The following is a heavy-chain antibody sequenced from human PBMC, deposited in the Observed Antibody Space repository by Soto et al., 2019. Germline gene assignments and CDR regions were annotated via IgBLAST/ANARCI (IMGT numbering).Heavy chain of an antibody. V-gene: IGHV3-48*02. D-gene: IGHD6-19*01. CDR2: ISSSSSTI. CDR1: GFTFSSYS. Sequence: EVQLVESGGGLVQPGGSLRLSCAASGFTFSSYSMNWVRQAPGKGLEWVSYISSSSSTIYYADSVKGRFTISRDNAKKALYLQMNSLRDQDTAVYYCPRERAVGIAVALNWFDPWGKGTRVTVYS. CDR3: PRERAVGIAVALNWFDP. J-gene: IGHJ5*02.